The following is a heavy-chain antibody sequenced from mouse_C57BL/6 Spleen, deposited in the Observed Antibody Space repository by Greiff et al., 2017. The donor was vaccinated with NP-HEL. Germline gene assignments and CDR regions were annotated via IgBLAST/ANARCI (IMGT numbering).Heavy chain of an antibody. V-gene: IGHV1-22*01. CDR1: GYTFTDYN. D-gene: IGHD2-4*01. J-gene: IGHJ3*01. CDR3: ARCVGDYDDFPYAY. CDR2: INPNNGGT. Sequence: VQLQQSGPELVKPGASVKMSCKASGYTFTDYNMHWVKQSHGKSLEWIGYINPNNGGTSYNQKFKGKATLTVNKSSSTAYMELRSLTSEDSAVYYCARCVGDYDDFPYAYWGQGTLVTVSA.